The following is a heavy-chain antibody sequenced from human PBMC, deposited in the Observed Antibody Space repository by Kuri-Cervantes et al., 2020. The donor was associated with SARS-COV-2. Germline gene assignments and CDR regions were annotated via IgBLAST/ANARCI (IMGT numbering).Heavy chain of an antibody. CDR2: ISGRSTYI. CDR1: GFTFSNYA. CDR3: ARDLAAAGMDI. Sequence: GGSLRLSYTASGFTFSNYAMTWVRQAPGKGLEWVSSISGRSTYIYYADSVKARFTISRDDANNSLYLQINSLRAEDTGVYYCARDLAAAGMDIWGQGTTVTVSS. J-gene: IGHJ6*02. D-gene: IGHD6-13*01. V-gene: IGHV3-21*01.